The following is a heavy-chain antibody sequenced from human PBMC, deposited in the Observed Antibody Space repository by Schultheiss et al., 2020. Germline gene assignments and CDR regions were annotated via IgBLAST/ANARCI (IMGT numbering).Heavy chain of an antibody. V-gene: IGHV4-61*02. J-gene: IGHJ5*02. CDR1: GGSISSGSYY. CDR3: ARGTNCSSTSCYAGWFDP. D-gene: IGHD2-2*01. Sequence: TLSLTCTVSGGSISSGSYYWSWIRQPAGKGLEWIGRIYTSGSTNYNPSLKSRVTISVDTSKNQFSLKLSSVTAADTAVYYCARGTNCSSTSCYAGWFDPWGQGTMVTVSS. CDR2: IYTSGST.